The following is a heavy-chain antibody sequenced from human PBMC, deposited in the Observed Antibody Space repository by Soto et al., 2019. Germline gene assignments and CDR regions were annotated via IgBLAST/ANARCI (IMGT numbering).Heavy chain of an antibody. J-gene: IGHJ4*02. D-gene: IGHD5-12*01. CDR1: GASISYGGFS. CDR2: ISHLENT. CDR3: ARGGGYDSFDY. Sequence: SETLSLTCTVSGASISYGGFSWSWIRQSPGKGLEWIGYISHLENTYLHPSFKSRLTMSIDRTRNQFPLKLSSVTAADMAVYYCARGGGYDSFDYWGQGVLVTVSS. V-gene: IGHV4-30-2*06.